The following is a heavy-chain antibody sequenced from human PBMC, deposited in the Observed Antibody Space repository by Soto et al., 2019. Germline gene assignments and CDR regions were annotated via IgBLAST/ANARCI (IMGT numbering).Heavy chain of an antibody. CDR1: GFTFNTYW. V-gene: IGHV3-7*04. J-gene: IGHJ3*02. Sequence: GGSLSLSCAASGFTFNTYWMSWVRQAPGKGLEWVANIKPDGSEKWYVDSVKGRFTISRDNAKNSLYLQMNSLRAEDTAVYFCARGDYYDTSGPFSDAFDIWGQGTMVTVS. CDR3: ARGDYYDTSGPFSDAFDI. D-gene: IGHD3-22*01. CDR2: IKPDGSEK.